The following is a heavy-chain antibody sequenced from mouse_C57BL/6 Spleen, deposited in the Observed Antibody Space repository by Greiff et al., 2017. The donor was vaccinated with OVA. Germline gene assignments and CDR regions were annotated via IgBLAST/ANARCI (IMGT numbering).Heavy chain of an antibody. CDR2: IHPNSGST. CDR1: GYTFTSYW. D-gene: IGHD1-1*01. Sequence: QVQLQQPGAELVKPGASVKLSCKASGYTFTSYWMHWVKQRPGQGLEWIGMIHPNSGSTNYNEKFKSKATLTVDKSSSTAYMQLSSLTSEDSAVYYCARLDGGSSYFAYWGQGTLVTVSA. J-gene: IGHJ3*01. V-gene: IGHV1-64*01. CDR3: ARLDGGSSYFAY.